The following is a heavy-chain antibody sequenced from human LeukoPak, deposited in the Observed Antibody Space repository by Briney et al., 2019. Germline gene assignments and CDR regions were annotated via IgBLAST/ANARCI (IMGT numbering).Heavy chain of an antibody. D-gene: IGHD6-19*01. CDR2: INPNIGGT. V-gene: IGHV1-2*06. CDR3: ARGYTSNWDNWFGP. CDR1: GYTFTGYY. Sequence: ASVKVSCKASGYTFTGYYMHWVRQAPGQGLEWMGRINPNIGGTIYAQKFQGRVTMTRDTSISTAYIELSSLRSDDTAVYYCARGYTSNWDNWFGPWGQGTPVTVSS. J-gene: IGHJ5*02.